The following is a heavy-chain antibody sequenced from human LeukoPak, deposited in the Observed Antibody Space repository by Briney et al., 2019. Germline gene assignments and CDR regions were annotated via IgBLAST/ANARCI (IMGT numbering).Heavy chain of an antibody. V-gene: IGHV4-31*02. J-gene: IGHJ4*02. Sequence: LRLSCAASGFTFSSYSMNWVRQHPGKGLEWIGYIYYSGSTYYNPSLKSRVTISVDTSKNQFSLKLSSVTAADTAVYYCARERRYCSGGSCYYFDYWGQGTLVTVSS. CDR2: IYYSGST. D-gene: IGHD2-15*01. CDR3: ARERRYCSGGSCYYFDY. CDR1: GFTFSSYS.